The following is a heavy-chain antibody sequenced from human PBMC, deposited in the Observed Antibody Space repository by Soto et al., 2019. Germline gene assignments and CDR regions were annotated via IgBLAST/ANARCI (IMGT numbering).Heavy chain of an antibody. CDR3: AGWIQLQQYYYYGMDV. CDR2: IYHSGST. D-gene: IGHD5-18*01. Sequence: SETLSLTCAVSGGSISSGGYSWSWIRQPPGKGLEWIGYIYHSGSTYYNPSLKSRVTISVDRSKNQFSLKLSSVTAADTAVYYCAGWIQLQQYYYYGMDVWGQGTTVTVSS. J-gene: IGHJ6*02. V-gene: IGHV4-30-2*01. CDR1: GGSISSGGYS.